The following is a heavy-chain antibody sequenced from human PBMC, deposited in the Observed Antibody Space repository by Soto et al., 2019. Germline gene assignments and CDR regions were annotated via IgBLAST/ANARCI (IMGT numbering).Heavy chain of an antibody. V-gene: IGHV3-30*18. J-gene: IGHJ4*02. CDR3: AKLSGGSGWYGCDY. D-gene: IGHD6-19*01. CDR1: GFTCSSYG. CDR2: ISYDGSNE. Sequence: QVQLVESGGGVVQPGRSLRLSCADAGFTCSSYGMHWVRQAPGKGLVWVAVISYDGSNEYYADSVKGRFTISRDNYKNTLDLQMNSLRSEDTAVDYCAKLSGGSGWYGCDYWGQGTLVTVSS.